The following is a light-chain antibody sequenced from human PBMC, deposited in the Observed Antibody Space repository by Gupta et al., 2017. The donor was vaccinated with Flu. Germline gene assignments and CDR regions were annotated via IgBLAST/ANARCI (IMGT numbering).Light chain of an antibody. J-gene: IGKJ4*01. Sequence: SSLSASVGDRVTITCRASQSISSYLNWYQQKPGKAPKLLIYAASSLQSGVPSRFSGSGYGTDFTLTISSLQPEDFATYYCQQSDSTPPLTFGGGTKVEIK. CDR1: QSISSY. V-gene: IGKV1-39*01. CDR2: AAS. CDR3: QQSDSTPPLT.